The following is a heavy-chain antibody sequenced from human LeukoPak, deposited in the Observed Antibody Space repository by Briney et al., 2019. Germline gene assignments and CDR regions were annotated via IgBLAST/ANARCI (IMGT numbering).Heavy chain of an antibody. CDR1: GFTFSSYA. CDR2: ISGSGGST. V-gene: IGHV3-23*01. J-gene: IGHJ4*02. D-gene: IGHD3-22*01. CDR3: AKAGKTMIVVVIWLDY. Sequence: PGRSLRLSCAASGFTFSSYAMSWVRQAPGKGLEWVSAISGSGGSTYYADSVKGRFTISRDNSKNTLYLQMNSLRAEDTAVYYCAKAGKTMIVVVIWLDYWGQGTLVTVSS.